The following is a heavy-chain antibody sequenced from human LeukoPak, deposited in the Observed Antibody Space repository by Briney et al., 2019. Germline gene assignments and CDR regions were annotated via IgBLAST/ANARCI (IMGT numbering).Heavy chain of an antibody. V-gene: IGHV3-30-3*01. CDR3: ADGTTPDY. CDR1: GFTFSSYA. D-gene: IGHD1-7*01. J-gene: IGHJ4*02. Sequence: GGSLRLSCAASGFTFSSYAMHWVRQAPGKGLEWVAVIPYDGSNKYYADSVKGRFTISRDNAKNTLYLQLNSLRPEDTAVYYCADGTTPDYWGQGTLVTVSS. CDR2: IPYDGSNK.